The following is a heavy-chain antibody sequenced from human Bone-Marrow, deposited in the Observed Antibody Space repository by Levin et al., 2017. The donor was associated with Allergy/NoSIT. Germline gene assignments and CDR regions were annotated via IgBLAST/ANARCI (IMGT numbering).Heavy chain of an antibody. CDR3: VRHGDSSGWYRFDP. CDR2: IYYSGST. J-gene: IGHJ5*02. CDR1: GGSISSNNYY. V-gene: IGHV4-39*01. D-gene: IGHD6-19*01. Sequence: SETLSLTCTVSGGSISSNNYYWGWIRQPPGTGLEWIATIYYSGSTYYTPSLKSRVTISVDTSKNQFSLKVSSVTAADTAVYYCVRHGDSSGWYRFDPWGQGTLVTVSS.